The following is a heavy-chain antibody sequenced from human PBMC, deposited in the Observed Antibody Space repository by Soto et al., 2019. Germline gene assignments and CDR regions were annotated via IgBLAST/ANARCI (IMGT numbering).Heavy chain of an antibody. J-gene: IGHJ4*01. CDR3: VNWNDEDVD. Sequence: EVQLVESGGGLVQPGGSLRLSCAASGFTFSKYAMNWVRQAPGKGLEWVASISGTAVSTDYADSVKGRFTISRDNSKNTVSLQMDNLRVEDTATYYCVNWNDEDVDWGQGTLVAVSS. V-gene: IGHV3-23*04. CDR2: ISGTAVST. CDR1: GFTFSKYA. D-gene: IGHD1-1*01.